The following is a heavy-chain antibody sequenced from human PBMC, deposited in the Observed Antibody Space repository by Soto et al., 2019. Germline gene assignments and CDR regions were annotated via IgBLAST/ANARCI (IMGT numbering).Heavy chain of an antibody. J-gene: IGHJ4*02. Sequence: EMQLVESGGGLVQPGGSLRLSCVASGFTFSSYSMNWVRQAPGKGLEWVSYISSSSSTIYYADSVKGRFTISRDNAKNSLYLQMNSLIAEDTAVYYCASQSSEWLLFSSWGQGILVTVSS. CDR1: GFTFSSYS. CDR3: ASQSSEWLLFSS. CDR2: ISSSSSTI. V-gene: IGHV3-48*01. D-gene: IGHD5-12*01.